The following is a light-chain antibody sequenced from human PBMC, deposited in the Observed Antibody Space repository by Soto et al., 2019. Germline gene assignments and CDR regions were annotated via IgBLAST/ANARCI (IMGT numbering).Light chain of an antibody. Sequence: QSALTQPRSVSGSLGHSVTISCSGATYKYVSWYQHPPGKAPGLIIYDISKRPSGVPDRFSASTSGSVASLTISGLQADDEADYYCSSLLPSEILLFGGGPQLTVL. V-gene: IGLV2-11*01. J-gene: IGLJ2*01. CDR3: SSLLPSEILL. CDR2: DIS. CDR1: TYKY.